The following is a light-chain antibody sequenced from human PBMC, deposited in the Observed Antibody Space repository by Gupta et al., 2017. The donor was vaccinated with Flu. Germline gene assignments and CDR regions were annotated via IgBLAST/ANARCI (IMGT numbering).Light chain of an antibody. J-gene: IGKJ3*01. CDR1: QSISSN. Sequence: TLSVSPGERATLSCRASQSISSNLAWYQQKRGQAPRLLIYGASTRPTGIPARFSGSGSGTEFTLTISSLQSEDFAVYYCQQYHNWPLFGPGTKVDIK. CDR3: QQYHNWPL. V-gene: IGKV3-15*01. CDR2: GAS.